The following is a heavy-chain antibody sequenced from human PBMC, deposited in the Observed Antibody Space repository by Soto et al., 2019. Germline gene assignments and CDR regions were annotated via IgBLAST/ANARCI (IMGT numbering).Heavy chain of an antibody. Sequence: GASVKVSCKASGYTFTGYYMHCVRQAAGQGVEWMGWINPNSGGTNYAQKFQGRVTMTRDTSISTAYMEQSRLKSDDTAVYYCARDLREWRGTYYTQRDYWGQGTLVTVSS. V-gene: IGHV1-2*02. CDR3: ARDLREWRGTYYTQRDY. CDR2: INPNSGGT. CDR1: GYTFTGYY. D-gene: IGHD1-26*01. J-gene: IGHJ4*02.